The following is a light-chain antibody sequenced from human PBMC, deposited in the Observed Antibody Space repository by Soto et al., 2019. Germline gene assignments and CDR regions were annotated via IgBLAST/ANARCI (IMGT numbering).Light chain of an antibody. CDR3: MQATHWPLT. CDR2: KIS. CDR1: QSLLYSDGDTY. Sequence: DVVLTQSPFSLAVTPGQPASISCRSDQSLLYSDGDTYLNWFHQRQGQAPRRLINKISNRDYGVPDRISGSGSGTEFTLKISRVEAEDVGIYYCMQATHWPLTFGGGTKVEIK. J-gene: IGKJ4*01. V-gene: IGKV2-30*01.